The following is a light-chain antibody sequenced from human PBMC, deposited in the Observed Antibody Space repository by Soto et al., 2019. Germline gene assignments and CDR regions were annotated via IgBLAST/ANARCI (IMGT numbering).Light chain of an antibody. CDR3: QHYNNWPPYT. J-gene: IGKJ2*01. CDR1: QNVGNS. V-gene: IGKV3-15*01. Sequence: EIVMTQSPSTLSVSPGERATLSCRASQNVGNSLAWYQQKPGQAPRLLIYGATTRATGIPARFSGSGSGTDFTLTIISRQSEDFAVYYCQHYNNWPPYTFGQGTKVEIK. CDR2: GAT.